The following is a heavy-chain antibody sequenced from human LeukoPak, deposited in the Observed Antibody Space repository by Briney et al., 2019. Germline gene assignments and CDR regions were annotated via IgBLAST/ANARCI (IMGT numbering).Heavy chain of an antibody. CDR3: AREKRGPYSSSVFDY. D-gene: IGHD6-6*01. CDR2: IYYSGST. CDR1: GGSISSYY. Sequence: PSETLSLTCTVSGGSISSYYWSWIRQPPGKGLEWIGYIYYSGSTNYNPSLKSRVTISVDTSKNQFSLKLSSVTAADTAVYYCAREKRGPYSSSVFDYWGQGTLVTVSS. V-gene: IGHV4-59*01. J-gene: IGHJ4*02.